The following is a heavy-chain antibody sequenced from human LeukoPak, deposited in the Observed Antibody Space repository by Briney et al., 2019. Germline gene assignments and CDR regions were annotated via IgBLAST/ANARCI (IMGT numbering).Heavy chain of an antibody. CDR3: ARHARNSWHSDY. CDR1: GGSFSGHY. Sequence: SETLSLTCTVSGGSFSGHYWSWMRQPPGKAPEWIGYVYYTGSSSYSPSLKGRVTISVDTSMNQFSLKLFSVTAADTAVYYCARHARNSWHSDYWGQGAVVTVSS. J-gene: IGHJ4*02. CDR2: VYYTGSS. V-gene: IGHV4-59*08. D-gene: IGHD6-13*01.